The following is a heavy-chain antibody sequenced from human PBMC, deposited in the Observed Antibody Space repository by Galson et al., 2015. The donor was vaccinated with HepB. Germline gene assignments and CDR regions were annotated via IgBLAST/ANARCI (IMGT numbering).Heavy chain of an antibody. CDR3: ASSIRGVIAY. J-gene: IGHJ4*02. CDR1: GGSFSGYY. D-gene: IGHD3-10*01. V-gene: IGHV4-34*01. CDR2: INHSGST. Sequence: ETLSLTCAVYGGSFSGYYWSWIRQPPGKGLEWIGEINHSGSTNYNPSLKSRVTISVDTSKNQFSLKLSSVTAADTAVYYCASSIRGVIAYWGQGTLVTVSS.